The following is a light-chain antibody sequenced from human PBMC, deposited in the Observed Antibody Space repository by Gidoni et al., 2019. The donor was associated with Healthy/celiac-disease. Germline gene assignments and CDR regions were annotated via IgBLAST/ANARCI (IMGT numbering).Light chain of an antibody. V-gene: IGKV2-28*01. CDR3: MQALQTPRT. CDR1: QSLLHSNGYNY. CDR2: LGS. Sequence: DIVMTQSPLSLPVTPGEPASISCRSSQSLLHSNGYNYLDWYLQRPGQSPQLLIYLGSSRASGVPDRFSGSGSGTDFTLKISRVEAEDVGVYYCMQALQTPRTFXXXTKLEI. J-gene: IGKJ2*01.